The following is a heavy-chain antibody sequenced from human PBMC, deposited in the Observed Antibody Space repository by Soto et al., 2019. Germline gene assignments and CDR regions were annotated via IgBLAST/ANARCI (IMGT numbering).Heavy chain of an antibody. CDR2: IYYSGST. CDR3: ARLAGGYNWNDRDYGMDV. V-gene: IGHV4-39*01. J-gene: IGHJ6*02. D-gene: IGHD1-1*01. CDR1: GGSISSSSYY. Sequence: SETLSLTCTVPGGSISSSSYYWGWIRQPPGKGLERIGSIYYSGSTYYNTSLKSRVTISVDTPKNQISLKLSFVSAADTAVYYCARLAGGYNWNDRDYGMDVWGQGTTVTVSS.